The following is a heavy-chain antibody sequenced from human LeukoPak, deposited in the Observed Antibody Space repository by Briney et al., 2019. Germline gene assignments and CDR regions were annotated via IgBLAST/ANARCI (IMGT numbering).Heavy chain of an antibody. V-gene: IGHV7-4-1*02. D-gene: IGHD3-22*01. CDR3: ARGRGRYYYDKEFDY. J-gene: IGHJ4*02. Sequence: GASVKVSCKASGYTFTSYAMNWVGQAPGQGLEWMGWINTNTGNPTYAQGFTGRFVFSLDASVSTAYLQISSLKAEDTAVYYCARGRGRYYYDKEFDYWGQGTLVTVSS. CDR1: GYTFTSYA. CDR2: INTNTGNP.